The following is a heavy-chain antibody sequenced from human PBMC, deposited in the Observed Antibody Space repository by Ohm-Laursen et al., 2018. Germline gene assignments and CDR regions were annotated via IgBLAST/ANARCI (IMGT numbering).Heavy chain of an antibody. V-gene: IGHV3-66*01. Sequence: SLRLSCAASGFTFSNYAMSWVRQALGTGLEWVSVIYSGGSTYYADSVKGRFTISRDNSKNTLYLQMNSLRAEDTAVYYCARGFRPPEYSSSEGVEGMDVWGQGTTVIVSS. CDR3: ARGFRPPEYSSSEGVEGMDV. J-gene: IGHJ6*02. CDR1: GFTFSNYA. CDR2: IYSGGST. D-gene: IGHD6-6*01.